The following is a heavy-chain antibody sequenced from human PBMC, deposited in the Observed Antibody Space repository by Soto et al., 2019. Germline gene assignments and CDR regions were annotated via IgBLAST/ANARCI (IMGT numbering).Heavy chain of an antibody. D-gene: IGHD2-8*01. CDR1: GYTFTSYY. J-gene: IGHJ4*02. CDR2: INPSGGST. Sequence: GASVKVSCKAFGYTFTSYYMHWVRQAPGQGLEWMGMINPSGGSTSYARKFQGRVTMTRDTSTSTVYMELSSLRSEDTAVYYCAREVYGTNYLYYFDYWSQGTLVTVSS. V-gene: IGHV1-46*01. CDR3: AREVYGTNYLYYFDY.